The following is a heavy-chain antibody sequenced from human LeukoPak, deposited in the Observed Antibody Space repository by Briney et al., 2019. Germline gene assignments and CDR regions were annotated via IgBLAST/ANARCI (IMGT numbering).Heavy chain of an antibody. CDR3: ARDRACSSTSCHTNWFDP. J-gene: IGHJ5*02. CDR1: GFTFSSYW. D-gene: IGHD2-2*01. Sequence: GGSLRLSCAASGFTFSSYWMHWVRQAPGKGLVWVSRINSDGSSTSYADSVKGRFTISRDNAKNTLYLQMNSLRAEDTAVYYCARDRACSSTSCHTNWFDPWGQGTLVTVYS. V-gene: IGHV3-74*01. CDR2: INSDGSST.